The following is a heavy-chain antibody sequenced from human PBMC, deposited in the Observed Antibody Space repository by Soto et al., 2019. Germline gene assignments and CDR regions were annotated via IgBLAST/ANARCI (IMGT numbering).Heavy chain of an antibody. Sequence: GGSLRLSCAASGFTFSSYSMNWVRQAPGKGLEWVSYISSSSSTIYYADSVKGRFTISRDNAKNSLYLQMNSLRDEDTAVYYCGRDLMVRGPYYYYGMDVWGQGTPVTVSS. CDR3: GRDLMVRGPYYYYGMDV. CDR2: ISSSSSTI. J-gene: IGHJ6*02. D-gene: IGHD3-10*01. CDR1: GFTFSSYS. V-gene: IGHV3-48*02.